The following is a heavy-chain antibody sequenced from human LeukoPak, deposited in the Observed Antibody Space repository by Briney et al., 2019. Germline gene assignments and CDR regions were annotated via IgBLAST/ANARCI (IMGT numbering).Heavy chain of an antibody. D-gene: IGHD5-18*01. J-gene: IGHJ4*02. CDR3: AKDGNGYRYYFDY. Sequence: GGPLRLSCAASGFTFSSYAMSWVRQAPGKGLEWVSAISGSGGSTYYADSVKGRFTISRDNSKNTLYLQMNSLRAEDTAVYYCAKDGNGYRYYFDYWGQGTLVTVSS. CDR2: ISGSGGST. CDR1: GFTFSSYA. V-gene: IGHV3-23*01.